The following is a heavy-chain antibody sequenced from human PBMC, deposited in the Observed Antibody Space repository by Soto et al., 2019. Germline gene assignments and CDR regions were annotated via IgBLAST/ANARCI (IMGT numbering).Heavy chain of an antibody. CDR3: ARDNWNSY. V-gene: IGHV3-74*01. D-gene: IGHD1-1*01. Sequence: VQLEESGGGLVQPGWSLRLSCAASGFTFSNYWMHWVRQGPGKGLVWVARVKSDGSSTSYADSVKGRFTISRDNAKNTLYLQMNSLRVEDTAVYYCARDNWNSYWGQGTLVTVSS. J-gene: IGHJ4*02. CDR2: VKSDGSST. CDR1: GFTFSNYW.